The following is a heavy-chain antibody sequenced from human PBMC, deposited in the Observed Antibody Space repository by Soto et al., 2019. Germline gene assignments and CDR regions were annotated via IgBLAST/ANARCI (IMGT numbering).Heavy chain of an antibody. J-gene: IGHJ4*02. CDR1: GGSISSGGYY. V-gene: IGHV4-31*03. Sequence: QVQLQESGPGLVKPSQTLSLTCTVSGGSISSGGYYWSWIRQHPGKGLEWIGYIYYSGSTYYNPSLKSRVTISVDASNNHFPLELSSGTAADRGVYSCVGPGLGAAADWGQGTLVTVSS. CDR2: IYYSGST. D-gene: IGHD2-2*01. CDR3: VGPGLGAAAD.